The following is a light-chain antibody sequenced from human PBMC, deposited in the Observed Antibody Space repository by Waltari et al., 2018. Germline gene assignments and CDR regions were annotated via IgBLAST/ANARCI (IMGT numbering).Light chain of an antibody. Sequence: QSVLTQPPSASGTPGQTVTISCSGGSSNLGTNTVNWYRQVPGAAPKLLIHGNYQRPSGVPGRLSGSKSGTSASLAISGLQSEDEADYYCAAWDDRLNGGVFGGGTKLTVL. CDR2: GNY. CDR3: AAWDDRLNGGV. J-gene: IGLJ3*02. V-gene: IGLV1-44*01. CDR1: SSNLGTNT.